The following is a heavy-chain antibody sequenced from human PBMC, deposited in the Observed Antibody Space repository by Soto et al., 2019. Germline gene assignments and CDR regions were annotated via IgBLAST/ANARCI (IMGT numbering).Heavy chain of an antibody. Sequence: SETLSLTCAVSGYSIASGYYWAWIRQSPGKGLEWIGSIYHAGSVYYNPSLNSRVAVSLDTSKNHFSLKLTSVTAADTAVYYCARTFDYCGMDVWGQGTTVTVSS. CDR2: IYHAGSV. V-gene: IGHV4-38-2*01. J-gene: IGHJ6*02. CDR1: GYSIASGYY. CDR3: ARTFDYCGMDV.